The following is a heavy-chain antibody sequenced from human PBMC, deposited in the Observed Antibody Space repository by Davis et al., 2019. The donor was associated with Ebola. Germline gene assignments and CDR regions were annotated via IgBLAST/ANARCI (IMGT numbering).Heavy chain of an antibody. V-gene: IGHV4-39*01. Sequence: GSLRLSCAASGFTFSSYWMSWVRQPPGKGLEWIGSIYYSGSTYYNPSLKSRVTISVDTSKNQFSLKLSSVTAADTAVYYCARGSGDLLDYWGQGTLVTVSS. J-gene: IGHJ4*02. D-gene: IGHD4-17*01. CDR3: ARGSGDLLDY. CDR1: GFTFSSYW. CDR2: IYYSGST.